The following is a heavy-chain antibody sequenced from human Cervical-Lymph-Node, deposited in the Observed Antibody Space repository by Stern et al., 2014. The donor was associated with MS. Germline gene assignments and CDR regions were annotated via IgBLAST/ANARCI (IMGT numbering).Heavy chain of an antibody. J-gene: IGHJ6*02. CDR3: MGVGDAMHV. V-gene: IGHV3-30*03. Sequence: VQLVESGGGVVQPGRSLTLSCAASGFSLSNSGMHWVRQAPGQGLEWLAVMSFVGSNKKYGDSVKGRFSISRDMANNTLFLQMNSLRPEDTALYYCMGVGDAMHVWGQGTTVIVSS. CDR1: GFSLSNSG. CDR2: MSFVGSNK.